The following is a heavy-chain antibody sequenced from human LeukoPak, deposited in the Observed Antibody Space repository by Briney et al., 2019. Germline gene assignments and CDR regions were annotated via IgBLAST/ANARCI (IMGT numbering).Heavy chain of an antibody. D-gene: IGHD1-26*01. CDR2: IYYSGST. Sequence: PSETLSLTCTVSGGSISNYYWSWIRQPPGKGLEWIGYIYYSGSTNYNPPLKSRVTISVDTSKNQFSLKLSSVTAADTAVYYCARGGSGSYPVWGQGTLVTVSS. CDR1: GGSISNYY. CDR3: ARGGSGSYPV. J-gene: IGHJ4*02. V-gene: IGHV4-59*01.